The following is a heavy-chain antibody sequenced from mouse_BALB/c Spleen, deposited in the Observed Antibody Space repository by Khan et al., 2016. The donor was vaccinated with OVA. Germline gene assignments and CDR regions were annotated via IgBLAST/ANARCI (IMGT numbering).Heavy chain of an antibody. Sequence: VQLQQSGPDLVKPGASVNISCKASGYSFTPYYMHWVRQSHGKSLECLGRVNPNNGGNSYNQKFKGKAILTVDKSSTTAYMELRSLTSEDSAVYDFVGGYNFFVYWGQGTMFTGSA. J-gene: IGHJ3*01. CDR2: VNPNNGGN. CDR3: VGGYNFFVY. D-gene: IGHD2-14*01. V-gene: IGHV1-34*01. CDR1: GYSFTPYY.